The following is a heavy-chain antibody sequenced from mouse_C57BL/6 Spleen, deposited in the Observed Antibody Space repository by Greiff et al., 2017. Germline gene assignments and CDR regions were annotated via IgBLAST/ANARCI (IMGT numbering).Heavy chain of an antibody. D-gene: IGHD2-4*01. CDR2: ISSGSSTI. CDR1: GFTFSDYG. V-gene: IGHV5-17*01. Sequence: EVQVVESGGGLVKPGGSLKLSCAASGFTFSDYGMHWVRQAPEKGLEWVAYISSGSSTIYYADTVKGRCTISRDNAKNTLFLQMTSLRSEDTAMYDCARHYDYPYYAMDYWGQGTSVTVSS. CDR3: ARHYDYPYYAMDY. J-gene: IGHJ4*01.